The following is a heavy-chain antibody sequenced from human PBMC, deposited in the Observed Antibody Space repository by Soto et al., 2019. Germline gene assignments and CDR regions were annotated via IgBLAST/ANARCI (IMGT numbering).Heavy chain of an antibody. CDR2: MNPNSGNT. D-gene: IGHD2-15*01. Sequence: ASVKVSCKASGYTFTIYDINWVRQATGQGLEWMGWMNPNSGNTGYAQKFQGRVTMTRNTSISTAYMELSSLRSEDTAVYYCARSLVVVAATRVWFDPWGQGTLVTVSS. CDR3: ARSLVVVAATRVWFDP. V-gene: IGHV1-8*01. CDR1: GYTFTIYD. J-gene: IGHJ5*02.